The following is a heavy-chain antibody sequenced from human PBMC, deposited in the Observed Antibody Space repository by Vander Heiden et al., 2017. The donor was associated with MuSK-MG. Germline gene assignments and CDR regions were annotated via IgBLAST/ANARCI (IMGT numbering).Heavy chain of an antibody. J-gene: IGHJ6*02. CDR3: ARELEREIGNYYYFVMDV. V-gene: IGHV3-11*06. CDR1: GFTFSDYY. D-gene: IGHD3-3*01. CDR2: ISSSSSYT. Sequence: QVQLVESGGGLVKPGGSLRLSCAASGFTFSDYYMSWIRQAPGKGLEWVSYISSSSSYTNYADSVKGRFTISRDNAKNSLYLQMNSLRAEDTAVYYCARELEREIGNYYYFVMDVWGQGTTVTVSS.